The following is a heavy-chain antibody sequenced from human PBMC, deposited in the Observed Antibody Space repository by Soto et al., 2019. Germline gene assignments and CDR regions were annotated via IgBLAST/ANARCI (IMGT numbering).Heavy chain of an antibody. D-gene: IGHD3-3*01. CDR3: ARDHVTIFGVALDY. J-gene: IGHJ4*02. V-gene: IGHV3-30-3*01. CDR1: GFTFSSYA. Sequence: GGSLRLSCAASGFTFSSYAMHWVRQAPGKGLEWVAVISYDGSNKYYADSVKGRFTISRDNSKNTLYLQMNSLRAEDTAVYYCARDHVTIFGVALDYWGQGTLVTVSS. CDR2: ISYDGSNK.